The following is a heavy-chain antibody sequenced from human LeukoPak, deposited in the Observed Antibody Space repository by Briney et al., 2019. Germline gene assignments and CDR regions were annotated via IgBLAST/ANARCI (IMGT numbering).Heavy chain of an antibody. CDR1: GYTFTGYY. J-gene: IGHJ4*02. CDR3: ARGRRIVGPTTPLFDY. D-gene: IGHD1-26*01. V-gene: IGHV1-2*02. Sequence: VASVKVSCKASGYTFTGYYMHWVRQAPGQGLEWMGWINPNSGGTSYAQKFQGRVTMTRDTSISTAYMDLSRLKSDGTAVYYCARGRRIVGPTTPLFDYWGQGTLVTVSS. CDR2: INPNSGGT.